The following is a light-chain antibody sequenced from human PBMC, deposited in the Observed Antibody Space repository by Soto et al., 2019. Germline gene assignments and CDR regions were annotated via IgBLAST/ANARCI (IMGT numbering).Light chain of an antibody. Sequence: QSVLTQPPSVSAAPGQKVTISCSGSSSNIGENYVSWYQQFPGTAPKLLIYDNNKRPSGIPDRFSGSKSGTSATLGITGLQTGDEADYYCGTWDTSLSAGVFGTGTKVTVL. V-gene: IGLV1-51*01. CDR1: SSNIGENY. CDR2: DNN. CDR3: GTWDTSLSAGV. J-gene: IGLJ1*01.